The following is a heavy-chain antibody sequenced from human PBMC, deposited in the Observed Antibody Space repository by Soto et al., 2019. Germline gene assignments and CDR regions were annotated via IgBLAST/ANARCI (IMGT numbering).Heavy chain of an antibody. V-gene: IGHV3-30*18. J-gene: IGHJ4*02. CDR3: AKESGAFSQIDY. Sequence: GGSLRLSCXAXGYRFRGYAVHWVRQAPGKGLEWVAVVSYDGKNQYYRDSVKGRFTVSREDSKNMAFLEMSSLRSEDTAVYYCAKESGAFSQIDYWGQGTLVTVSS. CDR2: VSYDGKNQ. CDR1: GYRFRGYA. D-gene: IGHD2-15*01.